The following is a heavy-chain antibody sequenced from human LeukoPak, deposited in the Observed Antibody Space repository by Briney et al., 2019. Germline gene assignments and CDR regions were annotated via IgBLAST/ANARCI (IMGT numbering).Heavy chain of an antibody. D-gene: IGHD6-13*01. CDR3: ARDGTAAGLYFDL. CDR2: IRQDGGEK. V-gene: IGHV3-7*01. Sequence: PGGSLRLSCAVSGFTFSSDWMNWVRQAPGKGLEWVASIRQDGGEKSYVDSVKGRFTISRDNTKNSLYLQINSLRAEDTAVYYCARDGTAAGLYFDLWGQGTLVTVSS. CDR1: GFTFSSDW. J-gene: IGHJ4*01.